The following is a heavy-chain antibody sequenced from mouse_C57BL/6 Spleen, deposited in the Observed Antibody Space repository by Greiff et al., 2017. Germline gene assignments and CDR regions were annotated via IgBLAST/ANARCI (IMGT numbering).Heavy chain of an antibody. D-gene: IGHD2-5*01. CDR3: ARSYSNYEGDYAMDY. CDR2: IDPNSGGT. J-gene: IGHJ4*01. CDR1: GYTFTSYW. Sequence: VKLMESGAELVKPGASVKLSCKASGYTFTSYWMHWVKQRPGRGLEWIGRIDPNSGGTKYNEKFKSKATLTVDKPSSTAYMQLSSLTSEDSAVYYCARSYSNYEGDYAMDYWGQGTSVTVSS. V-gene: IGHV1-72*01.